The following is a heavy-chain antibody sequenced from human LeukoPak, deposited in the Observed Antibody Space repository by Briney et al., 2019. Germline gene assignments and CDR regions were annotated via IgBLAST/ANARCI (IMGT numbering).Heavy chain of an antibody. D-gene: IGHD6-19*01. CDR2: IKQDGSEK. Sequence: GGSLRLSCAASGFIFSSYWMSWVRQAPGKGLEWVANIKQDGSEKYYVDSVKGRFTISRDNAKNSLYLQMNSLRAEDTAVYYCTRITVEAFDIWGQGTMVTVSS. J-gene: IGHJ3*02. V-gene: IGHV3-7*01. CDR3: TRITVEAFDI. CDR1: GFIFSSYW.